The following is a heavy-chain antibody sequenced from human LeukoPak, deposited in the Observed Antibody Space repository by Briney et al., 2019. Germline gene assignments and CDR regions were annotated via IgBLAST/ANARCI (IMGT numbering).Heavy chain of an antibody. Sequence: PGGSLRLSCVASGFTVSSNYMSWVRQAPGKGLEWVSVIYSAGNTYYAGSVEGRFTISRHNSENTLYLHMNSLRVEDTAVYFCARGGTPGYSSGRIDYWGQGTLVTVSS. V-gene: IGHV3-53*04. CDR2: IYSAGNT. D-gene: IGHD6-19*01. CDR3: ARGGTPGYSSGRIDY. CDR1: GFTVSSNY. J-gene: IGHJ4*02.